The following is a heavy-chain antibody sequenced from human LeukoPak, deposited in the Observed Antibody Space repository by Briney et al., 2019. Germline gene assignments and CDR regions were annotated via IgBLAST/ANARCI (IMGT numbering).Heavy chain of an antibody. Sequence: GGSLRLSCAASGFTFSSYSMNWVRQAPGKGLEWVSYISGSSSTISYADSVRGRFTISRDNAENSLYLQMNTLRAEDTAVYYYARTSGSYPINDVDYWGQGTLVTVSS. CDR3: ARTSGSYPINDVDY. CDR2: ISGSSSTI. CDR1: GFTFSSYS. J-gene: IGHJ4*02. D-gene: IGHD1-26*01. V-gene: IGHV3-48*04.